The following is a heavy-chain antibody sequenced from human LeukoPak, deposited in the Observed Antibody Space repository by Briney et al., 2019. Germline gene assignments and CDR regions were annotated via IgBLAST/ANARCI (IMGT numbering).Heavy chain of an antibody. CDR2: INPSGGST. D-gene: IGHD4-23*01. J-gene: IGHJ6*03. Sequence: GASVKVSCKASGYTFTSYYMHWVRQAPGQGLEWMGTINPSGGSTSYAQKFQGRVTMTRDMSTSTVYMELSSLRSEDTAVYYCARDRDYGGNSNPYYYYYYMDVWGKGTTVTVSS. CDR3: ARDRDYGGNSNPYYYYYYMDV. V-gene: IGHV1-46*01. CDR1: GYTFTSYY.